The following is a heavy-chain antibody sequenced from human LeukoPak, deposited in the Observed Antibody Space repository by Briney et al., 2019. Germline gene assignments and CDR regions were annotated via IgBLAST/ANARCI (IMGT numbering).Heavy chain of an antibody. Sequence: SVKLSCKASGYTFTSYYIHWVRQAPGQGLEWMGVINPSGGGTSYTQKFQGRATMTRDTSTSTGYMDLRSLRSEDTAVYFCARDMLAVPSNWFDPWGQGTLVTVSS. CDR3: ARDMLAVPSNWFDP. CDR2: INPSGGGT. V-gene: IGHV1-46*01. D-gene: IGHD2-8*01. J-gene: IGHJ5*02. CDR1: GYTFTSYY.